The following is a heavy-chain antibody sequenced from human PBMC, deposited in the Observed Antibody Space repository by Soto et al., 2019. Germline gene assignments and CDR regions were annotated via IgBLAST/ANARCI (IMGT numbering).Heavy chain of an antibody. J-gene: IGHJ4*02. CDR2: ITGSGGVT. CDR1: GFPFSTYV. Sequence: SGGSLRLSCAASGFPFSTYVMSWVRQAPGKGLDWVSSITGSGGVTHYADSVKGRFTVSRDDSKNTLFLQMNSLKAEDTAVYYCARGSKDSYPGSRIFDFWGRGTLVTVSS. V-gene: IGHV3-23*01. CDR3: ARGSKDSYPGSRIFDF. D-gene: IGHD3-10*01.